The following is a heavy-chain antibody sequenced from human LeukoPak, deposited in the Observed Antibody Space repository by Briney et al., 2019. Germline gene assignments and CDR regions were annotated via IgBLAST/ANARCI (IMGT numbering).Heavy chain of an antibody. J-gene: IGHJ3*02. Sequence: PGESLKISCKGSGYSFSSYWSGGGRQMPGKGLESMGIFFPGDSDTRYSPSFQGQVTISSDKSITTAYLKWSSLKASDTAIYYCARRAAATFDGFDIWGQGTMVTVSS. V-gene: IGHV5-51*01. CDR1: GYSFSSYW. D-gene: IGHD6-25*01. CDR2: FFPGDSDT. CDR3: ARRAAATFDGFDI.